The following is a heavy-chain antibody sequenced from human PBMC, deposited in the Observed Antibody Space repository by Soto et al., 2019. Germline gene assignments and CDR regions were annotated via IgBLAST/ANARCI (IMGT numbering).Heavy chain of an antibody. CDR2: ISYDGSNK. D-gene: IGHD3-22*01. CDR3: AKEFVVYYDSSGYYSHDAFDI. CDR1: GFTFSSYG. Sequence: PGGSLRLSCAASGFTFSSYGMHWVRQAPGKGLEWVAVISYDGSNKYYADSVKGRFTISRDNSKNTLYLQMNSLRAEDTAVYYCAKEFVVYYDSSGYYSHDAFDIWGQGTMVTVSS. J-gene: IGHJ3*02. V-gene: IGHV3-30*18.